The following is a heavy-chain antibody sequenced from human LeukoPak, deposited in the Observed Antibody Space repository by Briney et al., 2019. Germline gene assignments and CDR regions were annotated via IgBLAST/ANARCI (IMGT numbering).Heavy chain of an antibody. D-gene: IGHD6-13*01. CDR1: GYTFTGYY. CDR3: ARGGQQLVQYWFDP. V-gene: IGHV1-2*04. CDR2: INPNSGGT. Sequence: ASVKVSCKASGYTFTGYYMHWVRQAPGQGLEWMGWINPNSGGTNYAQKFRGWVTMTRDTSISTAYMELSRLRSDDTAVYYCARGGQQLVQYWFDPWGQGTLVTVSS. J-gene: IGHJ5*02.